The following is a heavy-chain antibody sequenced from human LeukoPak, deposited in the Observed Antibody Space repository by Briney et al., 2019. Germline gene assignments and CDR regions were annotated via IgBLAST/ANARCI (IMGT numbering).Heavy chain of an antibody. Sequence: GGSLRLSCATSGFTFSSYAFHWVRQAPGKGLEWVATMPFDVNNKYYADSVRGRFTISRDNSKNTLYLQMNSLRAEDTAVYSCARGYCTSSSCYNDYWGQGTLVTVSS. CDR1: GFTFSSYA. V-gene: IGHV3-30*04. CDR3: ARGYCTSSSCYNDY. CDR2: MPFDVNNK. D-gene: IGHD2-2*02. J-gene: IGHJ4*02.